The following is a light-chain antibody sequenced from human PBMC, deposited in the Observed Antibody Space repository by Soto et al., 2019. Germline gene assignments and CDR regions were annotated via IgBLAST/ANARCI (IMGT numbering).Light chain of an antibody. V-gene: IGKV3-20*01. CDR2: GAS. J-gene: IGKJ2*01. CDR3: QQYGSSPYT. Sequence: EIGLTQSPGTLSLSPGERATLSCRASQSVSSNYLAWYQQKSGQAPRLLIYGASNRAAGIPDRFSGSGSGTDFTLTISGLEPEDFAVYYCQQYGSSPYTFGQATQLEFK. CDR1: QSVSSNY.